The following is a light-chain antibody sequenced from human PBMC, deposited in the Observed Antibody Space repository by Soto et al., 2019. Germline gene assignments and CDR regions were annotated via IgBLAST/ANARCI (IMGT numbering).Light chain of an antibody. CDR1: SSDIGVYNY. J-gene: IGLJ1*01. CDR3: SSYTTSNTYV. Sequence: QSALTQPASVSGSPGQSITVSCTGTSSDIGVYNYVSWYQQHPGKAPKLMIYEVRNRPSGVSTRFSGSKSGNTASLTISGLQAEGEADYYCSSYTTSNTYVFGTGTKVTVL. V-gene: IGLV2-14*01. CDR2: EVR.